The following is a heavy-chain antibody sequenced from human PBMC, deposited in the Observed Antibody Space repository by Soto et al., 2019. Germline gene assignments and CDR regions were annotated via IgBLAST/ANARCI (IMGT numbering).Heavy chain of an antibody. CDR1: GYTFTSYG. CDR3: ARLTMAQDAFDI. Sequence: QVQLEQSGAEVKKPGASVKVSCKASGYTFTSYGISWVRQAPGQGLEWMGWISAYNGKTNYAQKLQGRVTMTTDTSTSTAYMELRSLRSDATAVYCCARLTMAQDAFDIWGQGTMVTVSS. D-gene: IGHD3-10*01. J-gene: IGHJ3*02. CDR2: ISAYNGKT. V-gene: IGHV1-18*01.